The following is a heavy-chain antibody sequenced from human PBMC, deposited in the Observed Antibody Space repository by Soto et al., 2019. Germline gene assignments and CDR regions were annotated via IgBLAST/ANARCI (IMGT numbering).Heavy chain of an antibody. CDR2: ISYDGSNE. CDR3: ARPYYYDSSGYLAFGY. D-gene: IGHD3-22*01. CDR1: GFTFSSYP. Sequence: PGGSLRLSCAASGFTFSSYPIHWVRQAPGKGLEWVAVISYDGSNEYYADSVKGRFTISRDNSKNTLSLQMNSLRADDTAVYYCARPYYYDSSGYLAFGYWGQGTLVTVSS. J-gene: IGHJ4*02. V-gene: IGHV3-30-3*01.